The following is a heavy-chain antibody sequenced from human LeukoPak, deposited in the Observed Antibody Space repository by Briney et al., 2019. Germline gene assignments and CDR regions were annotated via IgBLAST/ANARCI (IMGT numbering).Heavy chain of an antibody. J-gene: IGHJ6*03. Sequence: SETLSLTCTVSGYSISSAYYWGWIRQPPGKGLEWIGSIYHSGSTYYNPSLKSRVTISVDTSKNQFSLKLSSVTAADTAVYYCARVGGKTYYYYYMDVWGKGTTVTISS. V-gene: IGHV4-38-2*02. CDR2: IYHSGST. D-gene: IGHD4-23*01. CDR1: GYSISSAYY. CDR3: ARVGGKTYYYYYMDV.